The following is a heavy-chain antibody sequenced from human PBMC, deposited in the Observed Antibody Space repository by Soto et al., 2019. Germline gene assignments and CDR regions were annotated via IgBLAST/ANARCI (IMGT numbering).Heavy chain of an antibody. CDR2: IYWDDDK. Sequence: QITLKESGPTLVKPTQTLTLTCTFSGFSLSTSGVGVGWIRQPPGKALGCLALIYWDDDKRYSPSLKSRLTITKHTSKNQVVLTMTNMDPVDTATYYCAHRPSYCSGGTCYSGFDYWGQGTLVTVSS. CDR3: AHRPSYCSGGTCYSGFDY. CDR1: GFSLSTSGVG. J-gene: IGHJ4*02. D-gene: IGHD2-15*01. V-gene: IGHV2-5*02.